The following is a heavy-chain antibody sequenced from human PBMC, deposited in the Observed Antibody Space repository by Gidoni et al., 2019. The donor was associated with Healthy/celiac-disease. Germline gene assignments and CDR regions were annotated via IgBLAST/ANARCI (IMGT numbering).Heavy chain of an antibody. CDR1: GFTFSSSA. D-gene: IGHD6-6*01. CDR2: ISGSGGST. Sequence: EVQLLESGGGLVQPGGSLRLSCAASGFTFSSSAMSWVRQAPGKGLELVSAISGSGGSTYYADSVKGRFTISRDNSKNTLYLRMNSLRAEDTAVYYCAKGGRGVIAARLDYWGQGTLVTVSS. V-gene: IGHV3-23*01. CDR3: AKGGRGVIAARLDY. J-gene: IGHJ4*02.